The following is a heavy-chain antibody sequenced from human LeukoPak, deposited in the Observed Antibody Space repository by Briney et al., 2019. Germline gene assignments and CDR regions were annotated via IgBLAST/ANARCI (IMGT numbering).Heavy chain of an antibody. D-gene: IGHD3/OR15-3a*01. CDR1: GGSISSHY. J-gene: IGHJ4*02. CDR2: IYSNGFT. Sequence: SETLSLTCSVSGGSISSHYWSWIRQPPGTGLEWIGYIYSNGFTNSNPSLKSRVTISVDTSKNQFSLKLNSVTAADTAVYYCARQTGSGLFILPGGQGTLVTVSS. CDR3: ARQTGSGLFILP. V-gene: IGHV4-59*11.